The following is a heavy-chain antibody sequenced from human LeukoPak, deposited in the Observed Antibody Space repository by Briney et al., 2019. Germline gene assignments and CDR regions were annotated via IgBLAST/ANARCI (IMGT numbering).Heavy chain of an antibody. CDR2: IYYSGST. J-gene: IGHJ4*02. D-gene: IGHD6-13*01. CDR3: ARVTGYMVEGYFDS. CDR1: GGSISSYY. V-gene: IGHV4-59*01. Sequence: SETLSLTCTVSGGSISSYYWSWIRQPPGKGLEWIGYIYYSGSTNYNPSLKSRVTISVDTSKNQFSLRLRSVTAADTAVYYCARVTGYMVEGYFDSWGQGTLVTVSS.